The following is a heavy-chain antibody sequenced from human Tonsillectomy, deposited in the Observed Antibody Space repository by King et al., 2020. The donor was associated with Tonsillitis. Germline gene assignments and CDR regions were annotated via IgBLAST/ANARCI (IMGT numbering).Heavy chain of an antibody. J-gene: IGHJ4*02. CDR1: GFTFSDYG. V-gene: IGHV3-33*05. CDR2: ISHDGGKR. D-gene: IGHD3-22*01. Sequence: VQLVESGGGVVQPGRSLRLSCTASGFTFSDYGIHWVRRAPGKGLEWVAVISHDGGKRYYADSVKGRFTISRDNSKNTLFLQMDSLRVEDTAVYYCASPGNPYGYLDYWGQGIRVTVSS. CDR3: ASPGNPYGYLDY.